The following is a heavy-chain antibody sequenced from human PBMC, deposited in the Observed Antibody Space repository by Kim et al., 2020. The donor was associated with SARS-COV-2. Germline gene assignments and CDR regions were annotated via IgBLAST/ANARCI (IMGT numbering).Heavy chain of an antibody. D-gene: IGHD6-6*01. V-gene: IGHV6-1*01. Sequence: SQTLSLTCAISGDSVSSNSAAWNWIRQSPSRGLEWLGRTYYRSKWYNDYAVSVKSRITINPDTSKNQFSLQLNSVTPEDTAVYYCARGPLYSSSFRSAAFDIWGQGTMVAVSS. J-gene: IGHJ3*02. CDR3: ARGPLYSSSFRSAAFDI. CDR2: TYYRSKWYN. CDR1: GDSVSSNSAA.